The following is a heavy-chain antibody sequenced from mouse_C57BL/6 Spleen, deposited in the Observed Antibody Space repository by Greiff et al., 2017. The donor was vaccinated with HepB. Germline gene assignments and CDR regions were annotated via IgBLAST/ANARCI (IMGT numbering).Heavy chain of an antibody. CDR3: ARYGNLYYYAMDY. CDR1: GYTFTSYW. Sequence: VQLQQSGADLAKPGASVKLSCKASGYTFTSYWMHWVKQRPGQGLEWIGYINPSSGYTKYNQKFKDKATLTADKSSSTAYMQLRSLTYEDSAVYYFARYGNLYYYAMDYWGQGTSVTVSS. CDR2: INPSSGYT. V-gene: IGHV1-7*01. J-gene: IGHJ4*01. D-gene: IGHD1-1*01.